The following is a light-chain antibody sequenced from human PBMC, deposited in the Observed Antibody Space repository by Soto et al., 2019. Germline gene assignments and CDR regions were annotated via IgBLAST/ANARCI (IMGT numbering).Light chain of an antibody. J-gene: IGKJ3*01. CDR1: QSISSW. CDR2: KAS. Sequence: DIQMTQSPSTLSASVGDRVTITCRASQSISSWLDWYQQKPGKAPKLLIYKASSLESGVPSRFSGRGSGTESTLSISSLQPDDFATYYCQQYNSYSVFGPGTKVDIK. CDR3: QQYNSYSV. V-gene: IGKV1-5*03.